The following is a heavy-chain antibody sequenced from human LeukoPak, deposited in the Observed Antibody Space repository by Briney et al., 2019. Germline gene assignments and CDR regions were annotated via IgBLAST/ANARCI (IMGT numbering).Heavy chain of an antibody. D-gene: IGHD6-19*01. J-gene: IGHJ6*02. V-gene: IGHV1-69*13. CDR1: GGTFSSYA. CDR2: IIPIFGTA. CDR3: ARVLKQWQIYYYGMDV. Sequence: GASVKVSCKASGGTFSSYAISWVRQAPGQGLEWMGGIIPIFGTANYAQRFQGRVTITADESTSTAYMELSSLRSGDTAVYYCARVLKQWQIYYYGMDVWGQGTTVTVSS.